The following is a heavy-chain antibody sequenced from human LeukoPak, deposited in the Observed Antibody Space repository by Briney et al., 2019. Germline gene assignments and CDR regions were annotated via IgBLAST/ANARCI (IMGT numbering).Heavy chain of an antibody. D-gene: IGHD5-12*01. CDR1: GFTFSSYA. CDR2: ISDGSRDT. J-gene: IGHJ4*02. V-gene: IGHV3-23*01. CDR3: TTRLRNHFDY. Sequence: GGSLRLSCAASGFTFSSYAMTWVRLAPGKGLEWVSTISDGSRDTHYAGSVKGRFTISRDDSQNIVYLQMDSLRAEDTALYYCTTRLRNHFDYWGQGTQVTVSS.